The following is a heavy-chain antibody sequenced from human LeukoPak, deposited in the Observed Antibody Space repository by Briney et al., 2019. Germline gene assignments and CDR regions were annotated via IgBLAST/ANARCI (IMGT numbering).Heavy chain of an antibody. CDR1: GFTFSSYA. Sequence: GGSLRLSCAASGFTFSSYAMGWVRQAPGKGLEWVSAISGSGGSTYYADSVKGRFTISRDNSKNTLYLQMNSLRAEDTAVYYCAKDPLPIQLWLGYYMDVWGKGTTVTVSS. CDR3: AKDPLPIQLWLGYYMDV. D-gene: IGHD5-18*01. CDR2: ISGSGGST. J-gene: IGHJ6*03. V-gene: IGHV3-23*01.